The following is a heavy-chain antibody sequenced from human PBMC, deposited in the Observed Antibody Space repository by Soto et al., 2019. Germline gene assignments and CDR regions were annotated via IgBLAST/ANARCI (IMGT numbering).Heavy chain of an antibody. Sequence: TSETLSLTCTVSGGSISSSSYYWGWIRQPPGKGLEWIGSIYYSGSTYYNPSLESRVTISVDTSKNQFSLKLSSVTAADTAVYYCARAIAAAGTGWFDPWGQGTLVTVSS. D-gene: IGHD6-13*01. CDR3: ARAIAAAGTGWFDP. V-gene: IGHV4-39*01. CDR1: GGSISSSSYY. J-gene: IGHJ5*02. CDR2: IYYSGST.